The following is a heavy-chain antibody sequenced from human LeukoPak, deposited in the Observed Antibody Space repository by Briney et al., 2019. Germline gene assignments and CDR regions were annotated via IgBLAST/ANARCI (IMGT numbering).Heavy chain of an antibody. Sequence: ASVKVSCKASGYTFTSYGISWVRQAPGQGLEWMGRISAYNGNTNYAQKLQGRVTMTTDTSTSTAYMELRSLRSDDTAVYYCARESGEDTAMVPPGYYGMDVWGQGTTVTVSS. CDR2: ISAYNGNT. CDR3: ARESGEDTAMVPPGYYGMDV. CDR1: GYTFTSYG. D-gene: IGHD5-18*01. V-gene: IGHV1-18*01. J-gene: IGHJ6*02.